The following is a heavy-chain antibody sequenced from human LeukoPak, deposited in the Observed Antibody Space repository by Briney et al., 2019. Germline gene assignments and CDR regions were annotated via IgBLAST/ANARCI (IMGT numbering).Heavy chain of an antibody. CDR3: ARRLVSNNYGMDV. V-gene: IGHV1-3*01. CDR1: GYTFINYA. CDR2: INAGNGNT. J-gene: IGHJ6*02. Sequence: ASVKVSCKASGYTFINYAMHWVRQAPGQRLEWMGWINAGNGNTKYSQKFQGRVTITRDTSATTAYMELSSLRSEDTAAYYCARRLVSNNYGMDVWGQGTTVTVSS.